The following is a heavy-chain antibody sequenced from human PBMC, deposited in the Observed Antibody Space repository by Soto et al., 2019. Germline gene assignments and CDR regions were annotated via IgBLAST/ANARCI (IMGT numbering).Heavy chain of an antibody. V-gene: IGHV3-53*01. J-gene: IGHJ4*02. D-gene: IGHD5-12*01. CDR1: GFTVSSNY. CDR3: ARGYSGYDNAIDY. CDR2: IYSGGST. Sequence: PVGSLRLSCAAFGFTVSSNYMTWVRQAPGKGLEWVSIIYSGGSTYYADSVKGRFTISRDSSKNTLYLQMNSLRAEDTAMYYCARGYSGYDNAIDYWGQGTLVTVSS.